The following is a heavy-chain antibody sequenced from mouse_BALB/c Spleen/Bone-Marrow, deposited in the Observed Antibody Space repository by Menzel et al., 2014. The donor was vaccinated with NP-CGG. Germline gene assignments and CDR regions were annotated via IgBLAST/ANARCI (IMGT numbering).Heavy chain of an antibody. CDR1: GSTFTSYW. CDR3: ARGNYEAMDY. D-gene: IGHD2-1*01. V-gene: IGHV1-7*01. Sequence: QVQLQQSGAELAKPGASVKMSCKASGSTFTSYWMHWVKQRPGQGLEWIGYINPSTGYTEYNQKFKDKATLTADKSSSTAYMQLSSLTSEDSAVYYCARGNYEAMDYWGQGTSVTVSS. CDR2: INPSTGYT. J-gene: IGHJ4*01.